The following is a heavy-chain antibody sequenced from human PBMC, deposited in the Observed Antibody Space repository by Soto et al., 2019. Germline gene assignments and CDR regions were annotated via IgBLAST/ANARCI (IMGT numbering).Heavy chain of an antibody. CDR2: IIPIFGTA. CDR1: GGTFSNYA. V-gene: IGHV1-69*12. J-gene: IGHJ6*01. CDR3: AIGMVRFLDSLWVDV. D-gene: IGHD3-3*01. Sequence: QVQLVQSGAEVKKPGSSVKVSCKASGGTFSNYAMSWVRQAPGQGLEWMGGIIPIFGTANYAQKFQGRVTITADESTRTAYMELCSLRSEDTAVYYCAIGMVRFLDSLWVDVWGQGTKVTVSS.